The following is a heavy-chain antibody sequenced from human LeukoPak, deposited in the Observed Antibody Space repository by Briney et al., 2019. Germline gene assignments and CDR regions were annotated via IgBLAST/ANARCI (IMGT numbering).Heavy chain of an antibody. V-gene: IGHV3-48*03. CDR1: GFTFSSYE. CDR2: ISSSGSTI. CDR3: ARDWKYCSSTSCYYDY. D-gene: IGHD2-2*01. J-gene: IGHJ4*02. Sequence: GGSLRLSCAASGFTFSSYEMNWVRQAPGKGLEWVSYISSSGSTIYYADSVKGRFTISRDNAKNSLYLQMNSLRAEDTAVYYCARDWKYCSSTSCYYDYWGQGTLVTVSS.